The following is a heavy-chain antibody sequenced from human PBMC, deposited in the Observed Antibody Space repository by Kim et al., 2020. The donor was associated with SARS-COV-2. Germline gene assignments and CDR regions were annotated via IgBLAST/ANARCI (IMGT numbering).Heavy chain of an antibody. CDR2: ISYDGSNK. CDR3: AKDGSSKTEGWFDP. CDR1: RFTFTSYG. J-gene: IGHJ5*02. V-gene: IGHV3-30*18. Sequence: GGSLRLSCAASRFTFTSYGMHWVRQTPGKGLEWVAVISYDGSNKYYADSVKGRFTISRDNSKNTLYLQMNSLRGEDTAVYYCAKDGSSKTEGWFDPWGQGTLVTVSS.